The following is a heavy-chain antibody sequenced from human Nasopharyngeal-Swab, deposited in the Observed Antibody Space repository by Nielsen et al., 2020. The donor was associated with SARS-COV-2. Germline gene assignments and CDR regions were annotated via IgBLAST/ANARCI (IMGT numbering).Heavy chain of an antibody. CDR2: IYPGDSDT. V-gene: IGHV5-51*01. D-gene: IGHD3-3*01. J-gene: IGHJ5*02. CDR3: ARLERFLEWSNWFDP. CDR1: GYSFTSYW. Sequence: KVSCKGSGYSFTSYWIGWGRQTPGKGLEWMGIIYPGDSDTRYSPSFQGQVTISADKSISTAYLQWSSLKASDTAMYYCARLERFLEWSNWFDPWGQGTLVTVSS.